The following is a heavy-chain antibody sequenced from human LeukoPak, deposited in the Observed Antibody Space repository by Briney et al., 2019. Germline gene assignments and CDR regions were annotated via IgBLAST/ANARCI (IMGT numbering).Heavy chain of an antibody. CDR2: IYIKST. V-gene: IGHV4-59*01. J-gene: IGHJ4*02. CDR1: GGSISTFS. D-gene: IGHD6-19*01. CDR3: ARDTTVASGMQY. Sequence: PSETLSLTCTVSGGSISTFSWSWIRQFPGKGLEWIWSIYIKSTNYNPSLKSRVAISVDTSKNQFSLRLDSVTTADTAVYYCARDTTVASGMQYWGQGTLVTVSS.